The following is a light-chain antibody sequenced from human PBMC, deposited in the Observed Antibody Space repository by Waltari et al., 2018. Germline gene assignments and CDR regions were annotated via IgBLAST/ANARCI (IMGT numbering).Light chain of an antibody. V-gene: IGKV4-1*01. CDR1: QSLLYRPNNQNY. CDR2: WAA. CDR3: QQSYTTPLT. J-gene: IGKJ4*01. Sequence: DIVMTQSPESLAVSLGERATINCKSSQSLLYRPNNQNYLTWYQRKPGQPPKLLISWAATRESGVPDRCSGSGSGTDFTLTISSLQAEDVAVYYCQQSYTTPLTVGGGTRVEIK.